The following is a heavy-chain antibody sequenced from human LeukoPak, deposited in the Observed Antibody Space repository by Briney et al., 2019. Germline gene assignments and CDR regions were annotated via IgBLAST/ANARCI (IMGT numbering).Heavy chain of an antibody. Sequence: PGGSLRLSCAASGFTVSSYEMNWVRQAPGKGLEWVEVISYDGSNKYYADSVKGRFTISRDNSKNTLYLQMNSLRAEDTAVYYCAKDIELLRYFALGAFDIWGQGTMVTVSS. CDR1: GFTVSSYE. J-gene: IGHJ3*02. D-gene: IGHD3-9*01. V-gene: IGHV3-30*18. CDR2: ISYDGSNK. CDR3: AKDIELLRYFALGAFDI.